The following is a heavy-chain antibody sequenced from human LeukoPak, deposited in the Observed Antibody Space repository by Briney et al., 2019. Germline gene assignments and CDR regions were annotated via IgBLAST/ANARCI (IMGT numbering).Heavy chain of an antibody. D-gene: IGHD3-16*01. J-gene: IGHJ4*02. CDR2: IGSGDT. V-gene: IGHV3-23*01. CDR1: GLTFSSYA. CDR3: AKKPLGDQPLDY. Sequence: PGGSLRLSCVASGLTFSSYAMTWVRQAPGKGLEWVSVIGSGDTYYADSVKGRFTISRDNSKNTLYLQMNSLRADDTAVYYCAKKPLGDQPLDYWGQGTLVTVSS.